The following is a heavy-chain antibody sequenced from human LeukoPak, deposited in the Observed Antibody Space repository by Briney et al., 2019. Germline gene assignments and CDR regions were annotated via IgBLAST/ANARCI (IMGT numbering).Heavy chain of an antibody. CDR2: ISSSSSTI. CDR3: ASLYYYDSSGYYPGDY. J-gene: IGHJ4*02. Sequence: GGSLRLSCAASGFTFSSYEMNWVRQAPGKGLEWVSYISSSSSTIYYADSVKGRFTISRDNAKNSLYLQMNSLRAEDTAVYYCASLYYYDSSGYYPGDYWGQGTLVTVSS. V-gene: IGHV3-48*03. D-gene: IGHD3-22*01. CDR1: GFTFSSYE.